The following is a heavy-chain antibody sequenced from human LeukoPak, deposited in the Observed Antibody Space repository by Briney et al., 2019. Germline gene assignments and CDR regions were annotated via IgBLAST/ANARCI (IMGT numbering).Heavy chain of an antibody. CDR2: ISWNSGSI. V-gene: IGHV3-9*01. Sequence: GGSLRLSCAASGFTFDDYAMHWVRQAPGKGLEWVSGISWNSGSIGYADSVKGRFTISRDNAKNSLYLQMNSLRAEDTALYYCAKDIVRYGGDALDIWGQGTMVTVSS. D-gene: IGHD1-1*01. CDR1: GFTFDDYA. J-gene: IGHJ3*02. CDR3: AKDIVRYGGDALDI.